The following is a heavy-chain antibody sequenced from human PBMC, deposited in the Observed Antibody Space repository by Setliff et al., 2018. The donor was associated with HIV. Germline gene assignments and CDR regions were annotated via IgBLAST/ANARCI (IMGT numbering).Heavy chain of an antibody. CDR1: GGSMSSSSYY. CDR2: IYYSGVT. CDR3: ARLGYVSGGFYKTPGPYYFDC. Sequence: PSETLSLTCTVSGGSMSSSSYYWGWIRQTPDKGLEWIGIIYYSGVTYYNPSLTSRVTISVDTSRNQFSLKLRSVTAADTAAYYCARLGYVSGGFYKTPGPYYFDCWGQGALVTVSS. V-gene: IGHV4-39*01. D-gene: IGHD3-10*01. J-gene: IGHJ4*02.